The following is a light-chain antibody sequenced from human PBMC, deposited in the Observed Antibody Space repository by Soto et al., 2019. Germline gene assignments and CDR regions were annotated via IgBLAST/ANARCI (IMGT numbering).Light chain of an antibody. V-gene: IGKV3-20*01. CDR3: QQYGSSGT. Sequence: ETVLTQSPGTLSLSPGERATLSCRASQSVGGSLAWYQQRPGQAPRLLVYHTSNRATGIPDRFSGSGSGTDFTLTISRLEPEDFAVYYCQQYGSSGTFGQGTKVDNK. CDR1: QSVGGS. J-gene: IGKJ1*01. CDR2: HTS.